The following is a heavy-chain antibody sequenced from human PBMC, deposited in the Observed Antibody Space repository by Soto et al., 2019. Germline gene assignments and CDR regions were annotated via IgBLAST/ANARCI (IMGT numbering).Heavy chain of an antibody. J-gene: IGHJ4*02. Sequence: PGGSLRLSCAASGFTFSSYAMSWVRQAPGKGLEWVSAISGSGGSTYYADSVKGRFTIPRDNSNNTLYLQMNSLRAEDTAVYYCAKDWGSGWFRAYFDNWGQGTQVTVSS. CDR3: AKDWGSGWFRAYFDN. CDR1: GFTFSSYA. CDR2: ISGSGGST. D-gene: IGHD6-19*01. V-gene: IGHV3-23*01.